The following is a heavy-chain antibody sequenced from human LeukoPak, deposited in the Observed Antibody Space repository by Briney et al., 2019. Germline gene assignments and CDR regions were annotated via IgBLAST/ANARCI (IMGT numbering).Heavy chain of an antibody. V-gene: IGHV4-38-2*02. CDR2: IYHSGST. J-gene: IGHJ4*02. CDR3: ARVNYYDSSGSEAYEDY. D-gene: IGHD3-22*01. CDR1: DYSISSGYY. Sequence: SETLSLTCTVSDYSISSGYYWGWIRQPPGKGLEWIGSIYHSGSTYYNPSLKSRVTISVDTSKNQFSLKLSSVTAADTAVYYCARVNYYDSSGSEAYEDYWGQGTLVAVSS.